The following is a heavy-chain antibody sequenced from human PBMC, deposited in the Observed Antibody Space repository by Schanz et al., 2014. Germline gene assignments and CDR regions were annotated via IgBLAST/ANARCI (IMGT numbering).Heavy chain of an antibody. V-gene: IGHV3-11*06. J-gene: IGHJ4*02. CDR2: LSGSSSDR. CDR1: GFIFSDYY. CDR3: ARDPVEGAPTPYYFDS. Sequence: QVQLVESGGGLVQPGGSLRLSCAASGFIFSDYYMSWIRQAPGKGLEWVSYLSGSSSDRNLADSVKGRFTISRDNTKNSVFLQMSSLRVEDTGLYFCARDPVEGAPTPYYFDSWGPGTLVTVSS. D-gene: IGHD1-26*01.